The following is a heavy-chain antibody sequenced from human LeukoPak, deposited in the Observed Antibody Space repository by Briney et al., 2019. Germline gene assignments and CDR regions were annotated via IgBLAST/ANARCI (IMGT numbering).Heavy chain of an antibody. V-gene: IGHV3-23*01. CDR1: GFTFSSYV. D-gene: IGHD4-11*01. J-gene: IGHJ4*02. CDR3: ARRNNYCGDY. Sequence: GGSLGLSCAASGFTFSSYVMSWVRQAPGKGLEWVSVIGSGGGSTIYADSVKGRFTISRDDSKNTLYLQLNSLRAEDTAVYYCARRNNYCGDYWGQGTLVTVSS. CDR2: IGSGGGST.